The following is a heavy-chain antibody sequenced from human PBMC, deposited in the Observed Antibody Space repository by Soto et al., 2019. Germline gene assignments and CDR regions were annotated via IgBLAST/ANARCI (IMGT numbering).Heavy chain of an antibody. Sequence: ASVKVSCKASGFSLTTSAVQWVRQTRGQRLEWMGWIVVGSGNTNYAQEFQERVTITRDMSTSTVYMDLSSLRSEDTAVYYCAAASGDHYDASGYAYFDYWGQGALVTVS. CDR2: IVVGSGNT. J-gene: IGHJ4*02. CDR3: AAASGDHYDASGYAYFDY. V-gene: IGHV1-58*01. CDR1: GFSLTTSA. D-gene: IGHD3-22*01.